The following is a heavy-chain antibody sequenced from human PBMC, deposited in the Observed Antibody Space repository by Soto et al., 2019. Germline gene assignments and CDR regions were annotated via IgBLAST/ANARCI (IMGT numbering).Heavy chain of an antibody. CDR3: ARESQSSGWSWFDY. J-gene: IGHJ4*02. CDR2: INPSGGST. Sequence: QVQLVQSGAEVKKPGASVKVSCKASGYTFTNYYIHWVRQAPGQGLEWMGMINPSGGSTSYTRRFQGRVTLTRDTSTSTVYIELSSLRSEDTAVYYCARESQSSGWSWFDYWGQGTLVTVSS. D-gene: IGHD6-19*01. V-gene: IGHV1-46*01. CDR1: GYTFTNYY.